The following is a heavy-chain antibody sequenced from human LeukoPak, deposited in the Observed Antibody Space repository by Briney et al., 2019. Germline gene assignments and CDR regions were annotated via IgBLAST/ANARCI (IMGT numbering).Heavy chain of an antibody. Sequence: GGSLRLSCAVSGFTFSTYWMSWVRQAPGKGLEWVANIKQDGNEKYYVDSVKGRFTISRDNAKNSLYLQMNSLRAEDTAVYYCAKDYDELGISPFDPWGQGTLVTVSS. CDR3: AKDYDELGISPFDP. J-gene: IGHJ5*02. D-gene: IGHD3-16*01. V-gene: IGHV3-7*03. CDR2: IKQDGNEK. CDR1: GFTFSTYW.